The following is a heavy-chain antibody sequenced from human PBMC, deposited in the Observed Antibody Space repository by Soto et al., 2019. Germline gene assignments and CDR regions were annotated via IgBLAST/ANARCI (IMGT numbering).Heavy chain of an antibody. V-gene: IGHV1-2*04. D-gene: IGHD3-10*02. CDR3: TTDHSWLGYNLRQRAY. Sequence: ASVKVSCKASGYTFTGYYMHWVRQAPGQGLEWMGWINPNSGGTNYAQKFQGWVTMTRDTSISTAYMELSRLRSDDTAVYYCTTDHSWLGYNLRQRAYWGQGTLVTVSS. CDR2: INPNSGGT. J-gene: IGHJ4*02. CDR1: GYTFTGYY.